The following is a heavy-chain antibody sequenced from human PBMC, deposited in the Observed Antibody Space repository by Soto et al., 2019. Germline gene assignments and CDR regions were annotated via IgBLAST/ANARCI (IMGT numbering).Heavy chain of an antibody. CDR3: AHLNSEFFSGYQVVTYYYYGMGV. J-gene: IGHJ6*02. CDR1: GFSLSTSGVG. D-gene: IGHD3-3*01. V-gene: IGHV2-5*02. CDR2: IYWDDDK. Sequence: QITLKESGPTLVTPTQTLTLTCTFSGFSLSTSGVGVGWIRQPPGTALEWLALIYWDDDKRYSPSLKSRLTITKDTSKNQVVLTMTNMDPVDTAAYYCAHLNSEFFSGYQVVTYYYYGMGVWGQGSTVSVSS.